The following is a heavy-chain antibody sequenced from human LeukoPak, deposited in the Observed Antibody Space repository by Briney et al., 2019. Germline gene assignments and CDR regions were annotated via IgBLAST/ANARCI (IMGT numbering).Heavy chain of an antibody. CDR3: ARAAGHYFDY. V-gene: IGHV3-21*05. CDR2: ITSTSNDM. D-gene: IGHD3-10*01. Sequence: GGSLRLSCAASGFTFRAYSMNWVRQAPGKGLEWVSFITSTSNDMLYADSVKGRFTVSRDNAKNTLYLQMDSLTAEDTAVYYCARAAGHYFDYWGQGSLVTVSS. CDR1: GFTFRAYS. J-gene: IGHJ4*02.